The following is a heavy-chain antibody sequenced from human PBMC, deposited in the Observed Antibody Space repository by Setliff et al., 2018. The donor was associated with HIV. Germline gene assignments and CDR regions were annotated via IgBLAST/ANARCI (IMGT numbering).Heavy chain of an antibody. D-gene: IGHD2-21*02. Sequence: SETLSLTCTVSGGSISSNNYYWGWIRQPPGKGLEWIGSIFYSATVYYGGRTYYSPSLKSRVTISVDTSKSQFSLKLSSVTAADTAVYYCARGVPLLPPHYWGQGTLVTVSS. V-gene: IGHV4-39*07. CDR2: IFYSATVYYGGRT. J-gene: IGHJ4*02. CDR1: GGSISSNNYY. CDR3: ARGVPLLPPHY.